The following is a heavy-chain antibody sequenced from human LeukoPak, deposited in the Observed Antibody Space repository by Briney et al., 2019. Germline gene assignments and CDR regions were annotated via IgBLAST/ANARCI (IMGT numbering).Heavy chain of an antibody. CDR3: ARGSFRLGQSNWFDP. D-gene: IGHD6-19*01. CDR1: GGTFSSYA. CDR2: IIPIFGTA. J-gene: IGHJ5*02. V-gene: IGHV1-69*13. Sequence: SVKVSCKASGGTFSSYAISWVRQAPGQGLEWMGGIIPIFGTANYAQKFQGRVTITADESTSTAYMELSSLRSEDTAVYYCARGSFRLGQSNWFDPWGQGTLVTVSS.